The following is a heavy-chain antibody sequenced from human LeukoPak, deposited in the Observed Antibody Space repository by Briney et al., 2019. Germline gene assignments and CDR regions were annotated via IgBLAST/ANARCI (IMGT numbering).Heavy chain of an antibody. CDR3: AKGVLRTGGDY. CDR2: LIGSGSNT. CDR1: GFTFSSYA. J-gene: IGHJ4*02. D-gene: IGHD3-16*01. Sequence: GGSLRLSCAASGFTFSSYAMTWVRPAPGKGLEWVSSLIGSGSNTYYADAVKGRFTISRNNSKNTLYLQMNSLRAEDTAVYYCAKGVLRTGGDYWGQGTLVTVSS. V-gene: IGHV3-23*01.